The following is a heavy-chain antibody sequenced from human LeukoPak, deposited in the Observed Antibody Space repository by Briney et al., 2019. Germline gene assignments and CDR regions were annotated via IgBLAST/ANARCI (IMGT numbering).Heavy chain of an antibody. Sequence: PSETLSLTCSVSGGSISSSPYYWGWIRQPPGKGLEWIGSIYYSGTTHYNPSLKSRVTISVDTSKNQFSLRLTSVTAADTAIYYCARERWIGPRYHYYYVDVWGQGTTVTVSS. CDR2: IYYSGTT. CDR3: ARERWIGPRYHYYYVDV. CDR1: GGSISSSPYY. V-gene: IGHV4-39*07. D-gene: IGHD2-2*03. J-gene: IGHJ6*03.